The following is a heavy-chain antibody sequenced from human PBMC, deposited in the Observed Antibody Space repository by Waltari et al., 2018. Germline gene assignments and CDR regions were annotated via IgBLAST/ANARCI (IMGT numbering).Heavy chain of an antibody. V-gene: IGHV3-23*04. Sequence: EVQLVDSGGDLVHPGGSLRLSCAASGFLFINYAMSWVRQAPGKGLEWVSSVSGNGATTYYADSVRGRFTISRDNSENTLYLQMDRLRADDTAVYYCAKDFDTSGYFPLGSWGQGTLVTVSS. J-gene: IGHJ5*02. CDR1: GFLFINYA. D-gene: IGHD3-22*01. CDR3: AKDFDTSGYFPLGS. CDR2: VSGNGATT.